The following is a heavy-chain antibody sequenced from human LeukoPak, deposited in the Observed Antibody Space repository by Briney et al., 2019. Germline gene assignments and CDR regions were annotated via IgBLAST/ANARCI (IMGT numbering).Heavy chain of an antibody. J-gene: IGHJ4*02. D-gene: IGHD3-16*02. CDR1: GFTFSTST. CDR2: INHSGST. Sequence: PGGSLRLSCAASGFTFSTSTMNWVRQPPGKGLEWIGEINHSGSTNYNPSLKSRVTISVDTSKNQFSLKLSSVTAADTAVYYCARISRDYVWGSYRYRNWDRFDYWGQGTLVTVSS. V-gene: IGHV4-34*01. CDR3: ARISRDYVWGSYRYRNWDRFDY.